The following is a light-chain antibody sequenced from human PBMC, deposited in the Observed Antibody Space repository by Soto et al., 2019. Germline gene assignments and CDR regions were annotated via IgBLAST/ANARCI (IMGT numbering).Light chain of an antibody. CDR1: QSISGW. J-gene: IGKJ1*01. V-gene: IGKV1-5*01. CDR2: DAS. CDR3: QQYHSYWT. Sequence: DIQITQSPSTLSASVGDRVTITCRVSQSISGWLAWYQQRPGKAPKLLIYDASSLESGVPSRFSGTGSGTEFTLTISSLQPDDFATYYCQQYHSYWTFGQGTKVDIK.